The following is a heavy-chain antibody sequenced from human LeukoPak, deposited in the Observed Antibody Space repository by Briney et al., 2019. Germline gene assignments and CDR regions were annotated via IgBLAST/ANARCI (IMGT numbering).Heavy chain of an antibody. CDR1: GFTFSNNW. V-gene: IGHV3-7*01. Sequence: GGSLRLSCAASGFTFSNNWMTWVRQAPGKGLEWVASVKKDESEKYYVDSVKGRFTISRDNAKNSLYLQMNSLRVEDTAVYYCARDRASALYYFDYWGQGTLVTVSS. CDR2: VKKDESEK. CDR3: ARDRASALYYFDY. D-gene: IGHD6-13*01. J-gene: IGHJ4*02.